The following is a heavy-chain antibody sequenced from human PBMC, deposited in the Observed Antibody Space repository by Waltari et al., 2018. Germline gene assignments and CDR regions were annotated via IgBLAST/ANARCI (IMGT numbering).Heavy chain of an antibody. J-gene: IGHJ4*02. CDR2: IKQDGSEN. Sequence: EVQLVESGGGLVQPGGSLRLSCAASGFTFSSYWMSWVRQAPGKGLEGVGNIKQDGSENDYGDSVKGRFTFSRDNAKNSLYLQMNSLRAEDTAVYYCARPYASGWYINFDYWGQGTLVTVSS. V-gene: IGHV3-7*01. D-gene: IGHD6-19*01. CDR1: GFTFSSYW. CDR3: ARPYASGWYINFDY.